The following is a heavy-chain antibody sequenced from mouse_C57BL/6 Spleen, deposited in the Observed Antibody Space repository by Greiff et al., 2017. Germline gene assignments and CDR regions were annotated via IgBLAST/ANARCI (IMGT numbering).Heavy chain of an antibody. CDR2: IYPRDGST. CDR1: GYTFTSYD. J-gene: IGHJ4*01. Sequence: QVQLQQSGPELVKPGASVKLSCKASGYTFTSYDINWVKQRPGQGLEWIGWIYPRDGSTKYNEKFTGKATLTVDTSSSTAYMELHSLTSEDSAVYFCARTPHLITTVGYYAMDYWGQGTSVTVSS. CDR3: ARTPHLITTVGYYAMDY. D-gene: IGHD1-1*01. V-gene: IGHV1-85*01.